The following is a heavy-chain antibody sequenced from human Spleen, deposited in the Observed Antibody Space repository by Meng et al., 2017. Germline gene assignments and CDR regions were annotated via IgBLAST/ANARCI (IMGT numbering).Heavy chain of an antibody. V-gene: IGHV3-48*03. D-gene: IGHD3-22*01. J-gene: IGHJ3*02. Sequence: GESLKIPCAAPEFTFRSYEMNWVRPTPGQGLEWVSYISRGGSAIQYADSVKGRFTISRDNAQNSMYLHMNSLRAEDTAIYYCARTFYYCDSSGSANDAFDIWGQGTMVTVSS. CDR3: ARTFYYCDSSGSANDAFDI. CDR1: EFTFRSYE. CDR2: ISRGGSAI.